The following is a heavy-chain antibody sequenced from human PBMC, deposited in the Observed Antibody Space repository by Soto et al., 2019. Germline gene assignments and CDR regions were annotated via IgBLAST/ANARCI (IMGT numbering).Heavy chain of an antibody. V-gene: IGHV1-3*01. CDR2: INPGNGNT. J-gene: IGHJ2*01. D-gene: IGHD2-21*01. CDR3: ARDQGIPYCGGDCYSDWYFDL. Sequence: QVQLVQSGAEVKEPGASVKVSCRASGYTFTNDAIHWVRQAPGQRLEWMGWINPGNGNTKYPQKFQGRVTITRDTSASTAYMFLSSLRSEDTAVYYCARDQGIPYCGGDCYSDWYFDLWGRGTRVTVSS. CDR1: GYTFTNDA.